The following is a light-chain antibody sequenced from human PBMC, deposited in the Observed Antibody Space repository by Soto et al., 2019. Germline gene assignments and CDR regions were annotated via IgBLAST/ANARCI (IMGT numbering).Light chain of an antibody. CDR3: QVWESGSSHVV. CDR2: SDA. J-gene: IGLJ2*01. Sequence: SSELTQPPSVSVAPGKTASISCGGNDIGSKGVHWYQQKPGQAPVLVIYSDADLPPVIPERFSGSNSANLATLTITRVEAGDAADYYCQVWESGSSHVVFGGGTQLTVL. V-gene: IGLV3-21*01. CDR1: DIGSKG.